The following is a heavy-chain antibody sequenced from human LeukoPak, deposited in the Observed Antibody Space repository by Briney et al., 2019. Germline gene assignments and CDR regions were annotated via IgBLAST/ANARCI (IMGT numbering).Heavy chain of an antibody. V-gene: IGHV1-69*05. J-gene: IGHJ3*02. CDR1: GGTFSSYA. Sequence: SVKVSCKASGGTFSSYAISWVRQAPGQGLEWMGRIIPIFGTANYAQKFQGRVTITTDESTSTAYMELSRLRSEDTAVYYCARDRCSGGSCYPKPKQTPDAFDIWGQGTMVTVSS. CDR2: IIPIFGTA. CDR3: ARDRCSGGSCYPKPKQTPDAFDI. D-gene: IGHD2-15*01.